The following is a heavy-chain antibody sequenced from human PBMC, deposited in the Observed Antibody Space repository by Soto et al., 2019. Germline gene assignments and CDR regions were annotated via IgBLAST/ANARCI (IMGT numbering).Heavy chain of an antibody. V-gene: IGHV1-18*01. D-gene: IGHD4-17*01. CDR1: GYTFTSYG. J-gene: IGHJ5*02. CDR2: ISAYNGNT. Sequence: ASVKVSCKASGYTFTSYGISWVRQAPGQGLEWMGWISAYNGNTNYAQKLQGRVTMTTDTSTSTAYMELRSLRSDDTAVYYCARGHTVTGPPTNWFDPWGQGTLVTVSS. CDR3: ARGHTVTGPPTNWFDP.